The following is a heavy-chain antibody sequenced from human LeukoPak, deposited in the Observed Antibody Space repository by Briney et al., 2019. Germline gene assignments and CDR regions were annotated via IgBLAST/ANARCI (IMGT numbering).Heavy chain of an antibody. Sequence: ASVKVSCKVSGYTLTELSMHWVRQAPGKGLEWMGGFDPEDGETTYAQKFQGRVTMTEDTSTDTAYMELSSLRSEDTAVYYCARDNDLLRYFDWPLDYWGQGTLVTVSS. CDR1: GYTLTELS. V-gene: IGHV1-24*01. J-gene: IGHJ4*02. CDR2: FDPEDGET. D-gene: IGHD3-9*01. CDR3: ARDNDLLRYFDWPLDY.